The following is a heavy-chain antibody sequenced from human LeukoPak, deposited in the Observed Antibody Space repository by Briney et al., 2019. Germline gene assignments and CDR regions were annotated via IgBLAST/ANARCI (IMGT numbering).Heavy chain of an antibody. D-gene: IGHD5-18*01. Sequence: ASVKVSRKASGGTFSSYAISWVRQAPGQGLEWMGGIIPMLGRSNYAQKFQGRVTISTDESTSTAYMEMSSLSSEDTAVYYCAREDHTANNWFDPWGQGTLVTVSS. CDR3: AREDHTANNWFDP. CDR1: GGTFSSYA. J-gene: IGHJ5*02. CDR2: IIPMLGRS. V-gene: IGHV1-69*05.